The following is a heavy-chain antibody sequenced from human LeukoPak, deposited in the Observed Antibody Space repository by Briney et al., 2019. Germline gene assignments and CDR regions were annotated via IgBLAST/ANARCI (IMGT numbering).Heavy chain of an antibody. Sequence: KPGESLKISCRDSGYSFTSYWIGWVRQLPGKGLEWMGIIYPGDSDTRYSPSFQGQVTISADKSISTAYLQWSSLKASDTAMYYCARHRGEALSSPFDYWGQGTLVTISS. CDR1: GYSFTSYW. J-gene: IGHJ4*02. V-gene: IGHV5-51*01. CDR3: ARHRGEALSSPFDY. D-gene: IGHD3-3*02. CDR2: IYPGDSDT.